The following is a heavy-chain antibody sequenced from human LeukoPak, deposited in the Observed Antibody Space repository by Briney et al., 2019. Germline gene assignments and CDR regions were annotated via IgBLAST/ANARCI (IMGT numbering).Heavy chain of an antibody. CDR1: GYTFGSYW. D-gene: IGHD2/OR15-2a*01. Sequence: GGSLRLSCAASGYTFGSYWMYWVRQAPGKGLVWVSHINSDGSWTSYADSVKGRFTISKDNAKNTVYLQMNSLRAEDTAVYYCVSFYETYWGRGTLVTVSS. V-gene: IGHV3-74*01. CDR2: INSDGSWT. CDR3: VSFYETY. J-gene: IGHJ4*02.